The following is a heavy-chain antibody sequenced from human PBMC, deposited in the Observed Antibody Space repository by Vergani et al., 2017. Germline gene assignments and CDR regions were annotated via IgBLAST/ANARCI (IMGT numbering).Heavy chain of an antibody. CDR2: IIPIFGTA. CDR1: GGTFSSYA. V-gene: IGHV1-69*12. CDR3: ARGAPYSYGPPGYYGMDV. J-gene: IGHJ6*02. D-gene: IGHD5-18*01. Sequence: QVQLVQSGAEVKKPGSSVKVSCKASGGTFSSYAISWVRQAPGHGLEWMGGIIPIFGTANYAQKFQGRVTITADESTSTAYMELSSLRSEDTAVYYCARGAPYSYGPPGYYGMDVWGQGTTVTVSS.